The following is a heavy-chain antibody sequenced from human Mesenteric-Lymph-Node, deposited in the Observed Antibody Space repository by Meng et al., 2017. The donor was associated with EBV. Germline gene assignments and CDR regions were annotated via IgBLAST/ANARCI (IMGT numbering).Heavy chain of an antibody. CDR1: GYTFTSYY. CDR2: INPSGGST. Sequence: QVQLVQSGAEVKKPGASVKVSCKASGYTFTSYYMYWVRQAPGQGLEWMGIINPSGGSTNYAQKFQGRVTMTRDTSTSTVYMELSSLRSEDTAVYYCARKSEGSSGDNWFDPWGQGTLVTVSS. D-gene: IGHD1-14*01. J-gene: IGHJ5*02. CDR3: ARKSEGSSGDNWFDP. V-gene: IGHV1-46*01.